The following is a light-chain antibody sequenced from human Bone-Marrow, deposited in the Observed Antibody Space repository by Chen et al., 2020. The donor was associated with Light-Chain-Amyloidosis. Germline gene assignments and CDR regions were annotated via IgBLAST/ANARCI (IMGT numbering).Light chain of an antibody. CDR1: DLPTKY. CDR2: RNT. Sequence: SYELTQPPSVSVSRGQTARITCSGDDLPTKYAYWYQKKPDQAPVLVINRNTERPSGISERFAGYSSGTTATLTISGVQAEDEADYHCQSADSSGTYEVIFGGGTKLTVL. V-gene: IGLV3-25*03. J-gene: IGLJ2*01. CDR3: QSADSSGTYEVI.